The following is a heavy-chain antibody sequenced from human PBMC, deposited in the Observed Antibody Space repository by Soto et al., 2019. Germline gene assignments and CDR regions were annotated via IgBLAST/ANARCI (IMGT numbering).Heavy chain of an antibody. J-gene: IGHJ4*02. Sequence: QVQLVQSGAEVKKPGSSVKVSCKASGGTFSSYSINWVRQAPGQGLEWMGEIIPIFGTENYAQKFQGRVTITADESTSTAYMELSSLRSEDTAVYDCARDGGRHSGGIDYWGQGTLVTVSS. CDR2: IIPIFGTE. V-gene: IGHV1-69*01. D-gene: IGHD1-26*01. CDR3: ARDGGRHSGGIDY. CDR1: GGTFSSYS.